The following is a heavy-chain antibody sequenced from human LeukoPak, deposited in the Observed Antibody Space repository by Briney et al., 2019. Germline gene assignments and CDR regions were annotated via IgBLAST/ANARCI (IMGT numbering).Heavy chain of an antibody. CDR2: INPSGGST. V-gene: IGHV1-46*01. Sequence: ASVKVSCKASGYTFTSYYMHWVRQAPGQGLEWMGIINPSGGSTSYAQKFQGRVTITRDTSASTAYMELSSLRSEDTAVYYCARADLEGYFQHWGQGTLVTVSS. CDR1: GYTFTSYY. CDR3: ARADLEGYFQH. J-gene: IGHJ1*01.